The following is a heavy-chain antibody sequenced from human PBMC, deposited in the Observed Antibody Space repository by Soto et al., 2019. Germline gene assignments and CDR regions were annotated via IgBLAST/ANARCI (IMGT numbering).Heavy chain of an antibody. CDR2: IWYDGSNK. J-gene: IGHJ4*02. CDR1: GFTFSSYG. CDR3: AREMGIAVAGTPFDY. Sequence: QVQLVESGGGVVQPGRSLRLSCAASGFTFSSYGMHWVRQAPGKGLEWVAVIWYDGSNKYYADSVKGRFTISRDNSKNTLYLQMNSLRAEDTAVYYCAREMGIAVAGTPFDYWGQGTLVTVSS. D-gene: IGHD6-19*01. V-gene: IGHV3-33*01.